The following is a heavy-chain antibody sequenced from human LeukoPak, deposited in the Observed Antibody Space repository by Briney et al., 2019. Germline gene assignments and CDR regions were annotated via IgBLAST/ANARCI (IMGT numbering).Heavy chain of an antibody. CDR2: IYYSGST. V-gene: IGHV4-39*01. CDR3: ARKNIDFSADIVVVPAVYYMDV. Sequence: ASETLSLTCTVSGGSISSSSYYWGWIRQPPGKGLEWIGSIYYSGSTYYNPSLKSRVTISVDTSKNQFSLKLSSVTAADTAVYYCARKNIDFSADIVVVPAVYYMDVWGKGTTVTVSS. CDR1: GGSISSSSYY. D-gene: IGHD2-2*01. J-gene: IGHJ6*03.